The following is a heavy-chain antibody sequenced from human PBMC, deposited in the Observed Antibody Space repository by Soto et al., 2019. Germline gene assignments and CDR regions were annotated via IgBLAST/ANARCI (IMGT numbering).Heavy chain of an antibody. Sequence: SGGSLRLSCAASGFTFSSYWMSWVRQAPGKGLEWVANIKQDGSEKYYVDSVKGRFTISRDNAKNSLYLQMNSLRAEDTAVYYCASSLVRWGTTDKYWGQGTLVTVSS. V-gene: IGHV3-7*01. J-gene: IGHJ4*02. D-gene: IGHD7-27*01. CDR1: GFTFSSYW. CDR3: ASSLVRWGTTDKY. CDR2: IKQDGSEK.